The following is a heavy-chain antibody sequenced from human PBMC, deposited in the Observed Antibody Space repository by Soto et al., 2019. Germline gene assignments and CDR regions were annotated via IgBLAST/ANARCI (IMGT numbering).Heavy chain of an antibody. V-gene: IGHV4-38-2*02. Sequence: SETLSLTCAVSGYSISSGYYCGWTRQPPGKGLEWIGSIYHSGSTYYNPSLKSRVTISVDTSKNQFSLKLSSVTAADTAVYYCAREGSSWRKPYYFDYWGQGTLVTVSS. CDR1: GYSISSGYY. CDR2: IYHSGST. D-gene: IGHD6-13*01. J-gene: IGHJ4*02. CDR3: AREGSSWRKPYYFDY.